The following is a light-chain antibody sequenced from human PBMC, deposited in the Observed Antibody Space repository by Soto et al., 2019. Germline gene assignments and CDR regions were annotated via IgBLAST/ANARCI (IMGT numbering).Light chain of an antibody. CDR1: QSVINY. CDR2: AAS. Sequence: DVQMTQSPSSLSASVGDRVTITCRASQSVINYLSWYQQKPGRAPNLLIYAASYLQRGVPSRFSASGSGTEFTLTINNLQPEDFATYFCQQSFFTPRKFGQGTKV. J-gene: IGKJ1*01. CDR3: QQSFFTPRK. V-gene: IGKV1-39*01.